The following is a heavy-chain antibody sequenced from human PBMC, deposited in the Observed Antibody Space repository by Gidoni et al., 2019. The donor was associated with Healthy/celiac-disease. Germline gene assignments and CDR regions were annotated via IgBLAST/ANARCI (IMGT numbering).Heavy chain of an antibody. CDR1: GVTFSSYA. CDR2: ISGSGGST. V-gene: IGHV3-23*01. Sequence: EVQLLESGGGLVQPGGSLRLSCAASGVTFSSYAMSWVRQAPGKGRECVSAISGSGGSTYYADSVKCRFTISRDNSKNTLYLQMNSLRAEDTAVYYCASQYSGSYYVYFDYWGQGTLVTVSS. D-gene: IGHD1-26*01. J-gene: IGHJ4*02. CDR3: ASQYSGSYYVYFDY.